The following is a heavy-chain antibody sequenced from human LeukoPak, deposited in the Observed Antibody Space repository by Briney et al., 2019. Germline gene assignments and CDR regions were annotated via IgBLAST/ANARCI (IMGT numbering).Heavy chain of an antibody. V-gene: IGHV1-2*02. J-gene: IGHJ4*02. CDR1: GYIFTSYH. CDR3: ARTLYIASAPGGFDY. Sequence: ASVKVSCKASGYIFTSYHIHWVRQAPGQGLEWMGWINPKNAATNYAQKFQGRVTMTRDTSTGTVYMEVNALRSDDTAVYYCARTLYIASAPGGFDYWGQGTLVTVSS. D-gene: IGHD3-16*01. CDR2: INPKNAAT.